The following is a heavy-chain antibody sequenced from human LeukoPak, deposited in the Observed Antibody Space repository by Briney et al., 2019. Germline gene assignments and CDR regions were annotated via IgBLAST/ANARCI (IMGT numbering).Heavy chain of an antibody. D-gene: IGHD3-22*01. J-gene: IGHJ4*02. CDR1: GFTFSSYS. CDR3: ARERQITMIVPDYFDY. Sequence: PGGSLRLSCAASGFTFSSYSMNWVRQAPGKGLEWVSSISSSSSYIHYADSVKGRFTISRDNAKNSLYLQMNSLRAEDTAVYYCARERQITMIVPDYFDYWGQGTLVTVSS. CDR2: ISSSSSYI. V-gene: IGHV3-21*01.